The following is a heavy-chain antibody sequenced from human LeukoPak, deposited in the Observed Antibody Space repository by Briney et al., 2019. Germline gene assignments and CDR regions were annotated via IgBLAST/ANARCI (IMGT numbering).Heavy chain of an antibody. D-gene: IGHD1/OR15-1a*01. V-gene: IGHV3-30-3*01. J-gene: IGHJ4*02. CDR1: GFTFSNYA. CDR3: AREEQLSFDY. CDR2: ISYDGSDK. Sequence: PGGSLRLSCAASGFTFSNYAMHWVRQAPGKGLEWVAVISYDGSDKSYADSVKGRFTISRDNSKNTLYLQMNSLRAGDTALYYCAREEQLSFDYWGQGTLVTVSS.